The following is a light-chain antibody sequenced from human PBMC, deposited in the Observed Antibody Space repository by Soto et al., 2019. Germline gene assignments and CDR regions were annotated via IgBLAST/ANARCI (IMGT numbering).Light chain of an antibody. CDR2: LGS. CDR3: MQALQSPRT. V-gene: IGKV2-28*01. Sequence: DVVMTQSPLSLPVPPGEPASISCRSSQPLLHSNGFNYLDWYLQRPGQSPQLLIFLGSTRASGVPDRFSGSGSGTDFTLKISRVEAEDVGVYYCMQALQSPRTFGQGTKLEI. J-gene: IGKJ2*02. CDR1: QPLLHSNGFNY.